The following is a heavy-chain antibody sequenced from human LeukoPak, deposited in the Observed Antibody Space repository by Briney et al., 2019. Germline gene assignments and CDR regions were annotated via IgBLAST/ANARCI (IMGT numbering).Heavy chain of an antibody. D-gene: IGHD4-17*01. V-gene: IGHV3-48*02. CDR1: GFTFSSYS. CDR3: ARESGAPPLRGLDI. CDR2: ISSSSSTI. J-gene: IGHJ3*02. Sequence: GGSLRLSCAASGFTFSSYSMNWVRQAPGKGLEWVSYISSSSSTIYYADSVKGRFTISRDNAKNSLYLQMNSLRDEDTAVYYCARESGAPPLRGLDIWGQGTMVTVSS.